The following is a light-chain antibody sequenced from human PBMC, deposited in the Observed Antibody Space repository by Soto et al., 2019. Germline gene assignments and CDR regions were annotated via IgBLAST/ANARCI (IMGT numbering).Light chain of an antibody. V-gene: IGLV2-8*01. J-gene: IGLJ1*01. CDR1: SSDVGAYDY. CDR2: EIN. CDR3: AAWDDSLSGYV. Sequence: QSALTQPPSASGSPGQSVTISCTGTSSDVGAYDYVSWYQQHPGKAPKLMIYEINKRPSGVPDRFSGSKSGTSASLAISGLQAEDEADYYCAAWDDSLSGYVFGTGTKVTVL.